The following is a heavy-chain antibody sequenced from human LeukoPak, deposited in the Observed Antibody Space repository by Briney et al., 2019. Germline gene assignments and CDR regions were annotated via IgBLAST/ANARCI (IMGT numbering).Heavy chain of an antibody. V-gene: IGHV3-74*01. Sequence: PGGSLRLSCAASGFTFSSYWMHWVRQAPGKGLVWVSRINTDGSSTSYADSVKGRFTISRDNAKNSLYLQMNSLRAEDTAVYYCAREVDTAMVDYWGQGTLVTVSS. CDR1: GFTFSSYW. D-gene: IGHD5-18*01. CDR2: INTDGSST. CDR3: AREVDTAMVDY. J-gene: IGHJ4*02.